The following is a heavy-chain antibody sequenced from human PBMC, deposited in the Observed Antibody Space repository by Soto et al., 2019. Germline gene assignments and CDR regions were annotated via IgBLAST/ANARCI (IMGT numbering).Heavy chain of an antibody. J-gene: IGHJ2*01. D-gene: IGHD1-26*01. V-gene: IGHV3-74*01. Sequence: EVPLVESGGGLVQPGGSLRLSCAASGFTFSSNWMHWVRQAPGKGLVWVSRINSDGSSTSYADSVKGRFTISRDNAKNTLYLQMNSLRAEDTAVYYCARGGSLNWYFDLWGRGTLVTVSS. CDR3: ARGGSLNWYFDL. CDR2: INSDGSST. CDR1: GFTFSSNW.